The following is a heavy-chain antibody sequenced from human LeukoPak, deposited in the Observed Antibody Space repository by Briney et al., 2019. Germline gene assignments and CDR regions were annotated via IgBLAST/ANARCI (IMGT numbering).Heavy chain of an antibody. V-gene: IGHV1-69*02. D-gene: IGHD2-8*01. CDR3: AHYCTNGVCDFRGAFDI. CDR2: IIPIVGIA. Sequence: SVKVSCKASGGTFSSYTISWVRQAPGQGLEWMGRIIPIVGIANYAQKIQGRVTITADKSTNTAYMELSSLRSEDTAVYYCAHYCTNGVCDFRGAFDIWGQGTMVTVSS. CDR1: GGTFSSYT. J-gene: IGHJ3*02.